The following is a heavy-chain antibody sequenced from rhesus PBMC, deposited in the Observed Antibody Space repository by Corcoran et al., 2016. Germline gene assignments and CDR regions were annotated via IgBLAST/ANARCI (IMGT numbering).Heavy chain of an antibody. D-gene: IGHD2-21*01. Sequence: EVQLVQSGAEVKKPGASVKISCKASGYTFTDYYLHWVRQAPGKGLEWMGRVDPEDGEAIHAQNFQDRVPITADTSTDTAYIELSSLRSEDTAVYYCATAAPLYWYEGYFDYWGQGVLVTVSA. J-gene: IGHJ4*01. V-gene: IGHV1-111*02. CDR2: VDPEDGEA. CDR3: ATAAPLYWYEGYFDY. CDR1: GYTFTDYY.